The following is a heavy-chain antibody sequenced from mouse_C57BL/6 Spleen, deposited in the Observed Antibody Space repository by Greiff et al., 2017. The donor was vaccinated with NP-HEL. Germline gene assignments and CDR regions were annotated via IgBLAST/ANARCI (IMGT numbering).Heavy chain of an antibody. CDR3: ARTPMGYRYAMDY. Sequence: VQLQQSGPELVKPGASVKIPCKASGYTFTDYNMDWVKQSHGKSLEWIGDINPNNGGTIYNQKFKGKATLTVDKSSSTAYMELRSLPSEDTAVYYCARTPMGYRYAMDYWGQGTSVTVSS. V-gene: IGHV1-18*01. CDR2: INPNNGGT. D-gene: IGHD2-2*01. J-gene: IGHJ4*01. CDR1: GYTFTDYN.